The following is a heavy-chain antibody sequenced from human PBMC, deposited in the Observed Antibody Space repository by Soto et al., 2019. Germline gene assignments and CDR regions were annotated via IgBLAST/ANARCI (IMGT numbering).Heavy chain of an antibody. V-gene: IGHV3-9*01. J-gene: IGHJ4*02. CDR2: INWKSDI. CDR3: AISQDRGGRTTFIY. Sequence: PGRSLRLCCAVSGFTFDANAMHWVRQAPEQGLEWVSGINWKSDIGYADSVKGRFTISRDNAENSLYLQMNSLRAEDTALYYCAISQDRGGRTTFIYWGQGT. CDR1: GFTFDANA. D-gene: IGHD3-16*01.